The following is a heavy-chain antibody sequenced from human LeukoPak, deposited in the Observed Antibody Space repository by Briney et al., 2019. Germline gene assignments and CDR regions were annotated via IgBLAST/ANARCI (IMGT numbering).Heavy chain of an antibody. J-gene: IGHJ3*02. CDR3: ARHQGKLGAAAVSRAFDI. CDR2: IYYSGST. D-gene: IGHD6-13*01. CDR1: GGSISSYY. V-gene: IGHV4-59*08. Sequence: PSETLSLTCTVSGGSISSYYWSWIRQPPGKGLEWIGYIYYSGSTNYNPSLKSRVTISVDTSKNQFSLKLSSVTAADTAVYYCARHQGKLGAAAVSRAFDIWGQGTMVTVSS.